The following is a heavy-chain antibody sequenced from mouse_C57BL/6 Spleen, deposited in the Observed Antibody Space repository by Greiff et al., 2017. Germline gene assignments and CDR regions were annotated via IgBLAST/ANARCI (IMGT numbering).Heavy chain of an antibody. CDR1: GYTFTEYT. D-gene: IGHD2-1*01. Sequence: QVQLKESGAELVKPGASVKLSCKASGYTFTEYTIHWVKQRSGQGLEWIGWFYPGSGSIKYNEKFKDKVTLTADKSSSTVYMELSRLTSEDSAFYFCARHGIYYGNYGDYFDYWGQGTTLTVSS. CDR2: FYPGSGSI. CDR3: ARHGIYYGNYGDYFDY. V-gene: IGHV1-62-2*01. J-gene: IGHJ2*01.